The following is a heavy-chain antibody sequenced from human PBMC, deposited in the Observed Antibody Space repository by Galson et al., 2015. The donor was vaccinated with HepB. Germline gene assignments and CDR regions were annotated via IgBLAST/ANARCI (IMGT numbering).Heavy chain of an antibody. J-gene: IGHJ4*02. V-gene: IGHV4-59*01. Sequence: SETLSLTCTVSGGSISTYYWNWIRQPPGKGLEWIGYIHYSGSTKYNPSLKSRATISVDTSKNQFSLKLSSVTAADTAVYYCARDRLPPHSGGWYGFDYWGQGTLVTVSS. CDR2: IHYSGST. CDR1: GGSISTYY. D-gene: IGHD6-19*01. CDR3: ARDRLPPHSGGWYGFDY.